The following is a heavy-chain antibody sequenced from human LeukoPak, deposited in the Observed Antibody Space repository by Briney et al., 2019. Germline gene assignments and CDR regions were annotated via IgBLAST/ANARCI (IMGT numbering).Heavy chain of an antibody. CDR2: TSYDGSNK. J-gene: IGHJ4*02. D-gene: IGHD1-7*01. Sequence: GRSLRLSCAASGFTFSSYGMHWVRQAPGKGLERVAVTSYDGSNKYYTDSVKGRFTISRDNSKNTLYLQVNSLRAEDTAVYYCAKDSWNYFLGGSRPRHFDYWGQGTLVTVSS. CDR1: GFTFSSYG. V-gene: IGHV3-30*18. CDR3: AKDSWNYFLGGSRPRHFDY.